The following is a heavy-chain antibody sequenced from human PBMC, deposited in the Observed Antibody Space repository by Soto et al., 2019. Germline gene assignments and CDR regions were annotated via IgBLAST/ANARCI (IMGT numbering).Heavy chain of an antibody. V-gene: IGHV3-30*03. CDR1: GFTFSNNG. Sequence: QVQLVESGGGVVQPGRSLRLSCVASGFTFSNNGIHWVRQAPGKGLEWVAVISSDGSKKYYADSVKGGLTISRDSSKNPLYLQMSSLRAEDTAVYYCAMDLYRGSSRFDSWGQGTVVTVSS. CDR2: ISSDGSKK. J-gene: IGHJ4*02. CDR3: AMDLYRGSSRFDS. D-gene: IGHD2-15*01.